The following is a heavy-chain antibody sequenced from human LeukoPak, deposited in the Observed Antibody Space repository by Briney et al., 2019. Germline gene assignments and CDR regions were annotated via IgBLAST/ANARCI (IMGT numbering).Heavy chain of an antibody. CDR2: IIPIFGTA. Sequence: EASVKVSCKASGGTFSSYAISWVRQAPGQGLEWMGGIIPIFGTANYAQKFQGRVTITADKSTSTAYMELSSLRSEDTAVYCCARGRSGQQVRAPYYYMDVWGKGTTVTISS. CDR3: ARGRSGQQVRAPYYYMDV. CDR1: GGTFSSYA. D-gene: IGHD6-13*01. V-gene: IGHV1-69*06. J-gene: IGHJ6*03.